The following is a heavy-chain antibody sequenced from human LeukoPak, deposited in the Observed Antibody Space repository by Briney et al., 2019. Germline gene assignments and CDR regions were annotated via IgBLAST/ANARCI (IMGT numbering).Heavy chain of an antibody. D-gene: IGHD3-3*01. V-gene: IGHV4-4*07. CDR3: ARTTDFYRNYFDY. CDR2: IYTSGST. Sequence: SETLSLTCTVSGGSISSYYWSWIRQPAGKGLEWIGRIYTSGSTNYNPPLKSRVTISVDTSKNQFSLKLSSVTAADTAVYYCARTTDFYRNYFDYWGQGTLVTVSS. CDR1: GGSISSYY. J-gene: IGHJ4*02.